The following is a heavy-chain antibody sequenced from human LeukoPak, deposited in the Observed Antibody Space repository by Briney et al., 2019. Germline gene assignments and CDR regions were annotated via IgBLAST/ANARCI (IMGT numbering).Heavy chain of an antibody. D-gene: IGHD6-13*01. CDR2: ISGSGGST. Sequence: GGSLRLSCAASGFTFSSYAMSWVRQAPGKGLEWVSAISGSGGSTYYADSVKGRFTISRDNSKNTLYLQMNSLRAEDTAVYYCARDTSHTRSIAAAGTMWGYYYYYMDVWGKGTTVTVSS. J-gene: IGHJ6*03. V-gene: IGHV3-23*01. CDR3: ARDTSHTRSIAAAGTMWGYYYYYMDV. CDR1: GFTFSSYA.